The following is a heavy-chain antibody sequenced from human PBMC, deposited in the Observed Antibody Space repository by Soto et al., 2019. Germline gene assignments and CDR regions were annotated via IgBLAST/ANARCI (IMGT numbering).Heavy chain of an antibody. Sequence: EVQLVESGGGLVQPGGSLRLSCAASGFTFSDHYMDWVRQAPGKGLEWVGRTRNKANSYTTEYAASVKGRFTISRDDSKNSLYLKMNSLKTEDTAVYYCARESVVAAFRSWGQGTLVTVSS. J-gene: IGHJ5*02. V-gene: IGHV3-72*01. CDR2: TRNKANSYTT. CDR3: ARESVVAAFRS. D-gene: IGHD2-15*01. CDR1: GFTFSDHY.